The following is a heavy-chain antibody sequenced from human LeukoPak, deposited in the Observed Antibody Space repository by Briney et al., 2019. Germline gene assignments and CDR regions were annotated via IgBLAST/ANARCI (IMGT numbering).Heavy chain of an antibody. CDR3: ARDRYYYDSSGYYPRTDAFDI. CDR1: GGSISSGGYY. V-gene: IGHV4-31*03. J-gene: IGHJ3*02. D-gene: IGHD3-22*01. Sequence: SETLSLTCTVSGGSISSGGYYWSWIRQHPGKGLEWIGYIYYSESTYYNPSLKSRVTISVDTSKNQFSLKLSSVTAADTAVYYCARDRYYYDSSGYYPRTDAFDIWGQGTMVTVSS. CDR2: IYYSEST.